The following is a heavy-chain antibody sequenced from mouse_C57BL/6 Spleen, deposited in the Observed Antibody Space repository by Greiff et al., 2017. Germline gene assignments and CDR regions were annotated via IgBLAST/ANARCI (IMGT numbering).Heavy chain of an antibody. V-gene: IGHV1-69*01. Sequence: VKLQQPGAELVMPGASVKLSCKASGYTFTSYWMHWVKQRPGQGLEWIGEIDPSDSYTNYNQKFKGKSTLTVDKSSSTAYMQLSSLTSEDSAVYYCARRRVVATQYYFDYWGQGATLTVSS. CDR1: GYTFTSYW. J-gene: IGHJ2*01. CDR2: IDPSDSYT. CDR3: ARRRVVATQYYFDY. D-gene: IGHD1-1*01.